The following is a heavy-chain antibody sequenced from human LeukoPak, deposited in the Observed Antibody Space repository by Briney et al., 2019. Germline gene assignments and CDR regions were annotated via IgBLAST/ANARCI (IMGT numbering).Heavy chain of an antibody. V-gene: IGHV4-31*03. J-gene: IGHJ5*02. CDR2: IYYSGST. CDR1: GGSISNDGYY. CDR3: ARDLTGDQFFDP. Sequence: PSQTPSLTCNVSGGSISNDGYYWGWIRQHPGKGLEWLGYIYYSGSTYYNPSLKSRVTLSVDTSKSQFSLRLSSVTAADTAVYYCARDLTGDQFFDPWGQGTLVTVSS. D-gene: IGHD7-27*01.